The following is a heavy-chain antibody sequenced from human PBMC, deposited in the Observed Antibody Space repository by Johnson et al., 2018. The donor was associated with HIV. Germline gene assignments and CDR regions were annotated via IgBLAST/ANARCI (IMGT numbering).Heavy chain of an antibody. CDR2: IPYDGSNK. J-gene: IGHJ3*02. V-gene: IGHV3-30-3*01. D-gene: IGHD1-20*01. CDR1: GFPFSSYA. CDR3: ARLGFYNWNGGGALDI. Sequence: VQLVESGGGVVRPGGSLRLSCAASGFPFSSYAMHWVRQAPGKGLEWVAVIPYDGSNKYYAAPVKGRSPTSRDNSKNTLYLQMNSLRAEDTAVYYCARLGFYNWNGGGALDIWGQGTMVTVSS.